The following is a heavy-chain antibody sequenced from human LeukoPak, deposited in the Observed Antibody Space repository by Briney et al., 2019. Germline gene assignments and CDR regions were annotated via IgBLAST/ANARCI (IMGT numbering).Heavy chain of an antibody. CDR2: IYPGDSDT. CDR3: ARLPTAYCNYTSCYYMDV. CDR1: GYSFTSYW. V-gene: IGHV5-51*01. Sequence: GESLKISCKTSGYSFTSYWIGWVRQMPGKGLEWMGIIYPGDSDTRYSPSFQGQVAISVDKSISTAYLQWSSLKASDTAMYYCARLPTAYCNYTSCYYMDVWGKGTTVTVSS. D-gene: IGHD2-2*01. J-gene: IGHJ6*03.